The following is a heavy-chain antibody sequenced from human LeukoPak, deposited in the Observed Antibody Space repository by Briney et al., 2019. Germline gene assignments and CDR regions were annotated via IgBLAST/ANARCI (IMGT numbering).Heavy chain of an antibody. CDR1: GFTFSSYE. J-gene: IGHJ6*04. D-gene: IGHD3-10*02. CDR3: AELGITMIGGV. V-gene: IGHV3-48*03. Sequence: GGSLRLSCTASGFTFSSYEMNWVRQAPGKGLEGVSYISSSGSTIYYADSVKGRFTISRDNAKNSLYLQMNSLRAEDTAVYYCAELGITMIGGVWGKGATVTISS. CDR2: ISSSGSTI.